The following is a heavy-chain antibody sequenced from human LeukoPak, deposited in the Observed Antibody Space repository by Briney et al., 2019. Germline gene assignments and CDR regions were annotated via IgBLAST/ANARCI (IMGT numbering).Heavy chain of an antibody. D-gene: IGHD6-13*01. J-gene: IGHJ4*02. CDR2: ISAYNGNT. V-gene: IGHV1-18*01. CDR1: GYTFTSYG. CDR3: ARGYGGAAAVINFDY. Sequence: GASVRVSCKASGYTFTSYGISWVRQAPGQGLEWMGWISAYNGNTNYAQKFQGRVTMTTDTSTNTANMELRSLRSDDTAVYYCARGYGGAAAVINFDYWGQGTLVTVSS.